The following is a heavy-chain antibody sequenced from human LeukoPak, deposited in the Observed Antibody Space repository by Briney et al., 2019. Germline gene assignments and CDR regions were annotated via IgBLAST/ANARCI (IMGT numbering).Heavy chain of an antibody. CDR3: ARGTTRVWLYDY. D-gene: IGHD3-22*01. Sequence: GGSLRLSCAASGFTFSSYGMHWVRQAPGKGLEWVAVIWYDGSNKYYADSVKGRFTISRDNSKNTLYLQMNSLRAEDTAVYYCARGTTRVWLYDYWGQGTLVTVSS. CDR2: IWYDGSNK. CDR1: GFTFSSYG. J-gene: IGHJ4*02. V-gene: IGHV3-33*01.